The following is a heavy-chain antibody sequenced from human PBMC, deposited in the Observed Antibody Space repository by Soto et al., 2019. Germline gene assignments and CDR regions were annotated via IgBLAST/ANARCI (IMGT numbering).Heavy chain of an antibody. CDR2: IIPIFGTA. Sequence: SVEVSCKASGGTFSSYSISWVLQAPGQGLEWMGGIIPIFGTANYAQKFQGRVTITADESTSTAYMELSSLRSEDTAVYYCARTIVVVPAAILRTYCYYGMDVWGQGTTVTVSS. CDR3: ARTIVVVPAAILRTYCYYGMDV. D-gene: IGHD2-2*02. J-gene: IGHJ6*02. V-gene: IGHV1-69*13. CDR1: GGTFSSYS.